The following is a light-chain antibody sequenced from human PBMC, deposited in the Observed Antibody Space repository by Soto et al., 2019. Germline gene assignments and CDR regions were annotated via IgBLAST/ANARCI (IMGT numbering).Light chain of an antibody. Sequence: QSVLTQPASVSGSPGQSITISCTGTSSDVGSYNLVSWFQQYPGKAPKLMIYEANKRPSGVSNRFSGSKSGNTASLTTSGLQAEDEADYYCCSYAGGSTLIFGGGTKLTVL. CDR2: EAN. V-gene: IGLV2-23*01. CDR3: CSYAGGSTLI. CDR1: SSDVGSYNL. J-gene: IGLJ2*01.